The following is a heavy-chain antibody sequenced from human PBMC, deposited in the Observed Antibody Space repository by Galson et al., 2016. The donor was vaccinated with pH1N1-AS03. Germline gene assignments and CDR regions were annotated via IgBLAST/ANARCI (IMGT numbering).Heavy chain of an antibody. CDR3: ARGDYANGMDV. J-gene: IGHJ6*02. Sequence: SLRLSCAASGFTVSSNYMSWVRQAPGKGLDWVSVIYSAGSTYYADSVKGRCSISRDNSKNTLHLQMHSLRAEDTAVYYCARGDYANGMDVWGQGTTVTVSS. D-gene: IGHD4-17*01. CDR1: GFTVSSNY. CDR2: IYSAGST. V-gene: IGHV3-53*01.